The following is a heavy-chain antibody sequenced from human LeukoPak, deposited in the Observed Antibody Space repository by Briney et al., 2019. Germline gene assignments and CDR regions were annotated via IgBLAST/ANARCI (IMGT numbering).Heavy chain of an antibody. J-gene: IGHJ4*02. Sequence: SETLSLTCTVSGGSISSYYWSWIRQPPGKGLEWIGYIYYSGSTNYNPSLKSRVTISVDTSKNQFSLKLSSVTAADTAVYYCARQFGSVFGYWGQGALVSVSS. CDR3: ARQFGSVFGY. V-gene: IGHV4-59*01. D-gene: IGHD3-10*01. CDR1: GGSISSYY. CDR2: IYYSGST.